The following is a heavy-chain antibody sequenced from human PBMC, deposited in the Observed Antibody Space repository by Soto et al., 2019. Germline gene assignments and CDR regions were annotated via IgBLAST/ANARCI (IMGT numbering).Heavy chain of an antibody. CDR3: ARGRINYYGSGSYYDY. CDR1: GVSFSGYY. V-gene: IGHV4-34*01. J-gene: IGHJ4*02. CDR2: INHSGST. Sequence: SETLSLTCAIYGVSFSGYYWIWLRQPPGKGLEWIGEINHSGSTNYNPSLKSRVTISVDTSKNQFSLKLSSVTAADTAVYYCARGRINYYGSGSYYDYWGQGTLVTVSS. D-gene: IGHD3-10*01.